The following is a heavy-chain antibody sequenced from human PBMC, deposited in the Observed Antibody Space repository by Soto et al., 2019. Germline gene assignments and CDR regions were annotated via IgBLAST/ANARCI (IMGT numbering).Heavy chain of an antibody. CDR1: GYTFTSYA. V-gene: IGHV1-3*01. Sequence: ASVKVSCEASGYTFTSYAMHWVRQASGQRLEWMGWINAGNGNTKYSQKFQGRVTITRDTSASTAYMELSSLRSEDTAVYYCARLHYYDSSGYYYFDYWGQGTLVTVSS. CDR3: ARLHYYDSSGYYYFDY. D-gene: IGHD3-22*01. CDR2: INAGNGNT. J-gene: IGHJ4*02.